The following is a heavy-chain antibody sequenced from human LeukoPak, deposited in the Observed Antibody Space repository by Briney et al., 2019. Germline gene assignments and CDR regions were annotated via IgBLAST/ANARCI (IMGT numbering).Heavy chain of an antibody. J-gene: IGHJ6*03. CDR3: ARVSAGGNYYYYMDV. CDR2: IIPIFGTA. V-gene: IGHV1-69*05. Sequence: ASVKVSCKASGGTFSSYAISWVRQAPGQGLEWMGGIIPIFGTANYAQEFQGRVTITTDESTSTAYMELSSLRSEDTAVYYCARVSAGGNYYYYMDVWGKGTTVTVSS. D-gene: IGHD1-26*01. CDR1: GGTFSSYA.